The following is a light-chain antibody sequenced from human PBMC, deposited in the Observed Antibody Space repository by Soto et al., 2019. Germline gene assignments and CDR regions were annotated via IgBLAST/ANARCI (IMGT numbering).Light chain of an antibody. J-gene: IGLJ1*01. CDR2: DVS. Sequence: QSVLTQPASVSGSPGQSITISCTGTSSDVGGYNYVSWYQQHPGKAPKLMIYDVSNRPSGVSNRFSGSKSGNTASLTISGLQAEDEAEYYCSSYTSSSTLYVFGTGTQLTV. CDR1: SSDVGGYNY. CDR3: SSYTSSSTLYV. V-gene: IGLV2-14*01.